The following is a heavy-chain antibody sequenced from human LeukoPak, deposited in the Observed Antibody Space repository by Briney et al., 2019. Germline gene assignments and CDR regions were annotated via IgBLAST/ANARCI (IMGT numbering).Heavy chain of an antibody. V-gene: IGHV3-23*01. D-gene: IGHD1-26*01. Sequence: GGSLRLSCAASGFTFSSNVMIWVRQAPGKGLEWVSSIPASGGSTYYADSVKGRFTISRDNSKNTLYLQMNSLRAEDAAVYYCANEYSKGDIWGQGTMVTVSS. CDR3: ANEYSKGDI. CDR2: IPASGGST. J-gene: IGHJ3*02. CDR1: GFTFSSNV.